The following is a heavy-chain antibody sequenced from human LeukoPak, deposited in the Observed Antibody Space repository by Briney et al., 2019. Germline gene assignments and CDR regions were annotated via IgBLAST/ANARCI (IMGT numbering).Heavy chain of an antibody. J-gene: IGHJ4*02. CDR1: GFTFSNAW. Sequence: GGSLRFSCAASGFTFSNAWMSWVRQAPGKGLEWVGRIKSKTDGGTTDYAAPVKGRFTISRDDSKNTLYLQMNSLKTEDTAVYYCTTAPGYSSSWYPDYWGQGTLVTVSS. D-gene: IGHD6-13*01. CDR3: TTAPGYSSSWYPDY. V-gene: IGHV3-15*01. CDR2: IKSKTDGGTT.